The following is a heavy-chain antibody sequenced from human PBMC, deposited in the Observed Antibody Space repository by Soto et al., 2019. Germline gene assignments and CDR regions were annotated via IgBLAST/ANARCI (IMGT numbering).Heavy chain of an antibody. V-gene: IGHV3-30*18. D-gene: IGHD1-1*01. J-gene: IGHJ4*02. CDR1: GFTFSNYG. Sequence: QVQLVESGGGVVQPGRSLRLSCAASGFTFSNYGMHWVRQAPGKGLEWVIVISYDGNVAYYADSVKGRFTISRDNSKNTLYLQMNSLRTEDTAMYYCAKEGQSTNWYFDYWGQGTLVTVSS. CDR3: AKEGQSTNWYFDY. CDR2: ISYDGNVA.